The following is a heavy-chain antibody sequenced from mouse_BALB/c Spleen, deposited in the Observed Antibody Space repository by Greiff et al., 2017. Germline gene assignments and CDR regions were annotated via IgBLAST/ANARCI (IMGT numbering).Heavy chain of an antibody. CDR1: GFSLTDYG. CDR3: ANTHYDYDAWFAY. Sequence: VKLLESGPGLVAPSQSLSITCTVSGFSLTDYGVSWIRQPPGKGLEWLGVIWGGGSTYYNSALKSRLSISKDNSKSQVFLKMNSLQTDDTAMYYCANTHYDYDAWFAYWGQGTLVTVSA. V-gene: IGHV2-6-5*01. D-gene: IGHD2-4*01. CDR2: IWGGGST. J-gene: IGHJ3*01.